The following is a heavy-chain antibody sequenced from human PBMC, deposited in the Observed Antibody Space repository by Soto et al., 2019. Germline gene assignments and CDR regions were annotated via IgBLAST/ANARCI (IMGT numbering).Heavy chain of an antibody. J-gene: IGHJ4*02. CDR3: APETAMATELGY. CDR2: ISYDGSNN. D-gene: IGHD5-18*01. Sequence: QVQLVESWGGVVQPGRSLRLSCAASRFTFSSYAMHWVRQAPGKGREWVAVISYDGSNNYYAESVKGRFTISRDNSKNTMFLQMNSLRPEYTAGYYGAPETAMATELGYWGQGTLVTVSS. V-gene: IGHV3-30-3*01. CDR1: RFTFSSYA.